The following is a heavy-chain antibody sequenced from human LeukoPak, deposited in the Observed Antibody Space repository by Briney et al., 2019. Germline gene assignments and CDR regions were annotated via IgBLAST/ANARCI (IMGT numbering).Heavy chain of an antibody. CDR3: AKVGQLHGTFHFDY. J-gene: IGHJ4*02. CDR2: ISGSGGST. D-gene: IGHD2/OR15-2a*01. Sequence: QTGGSLRLSCAASGFTFSSYAMSWVRQAPGKGLEWVSAISGSGGSTYYADSVKGRFTISRDNSKNTLYLQMNSLRAEDTAVYYCAKVGQLHGTFHFDYWGQGTLVTVSS. CDR1: GFTFSSYA. V-gene: IGHV3-23*01.